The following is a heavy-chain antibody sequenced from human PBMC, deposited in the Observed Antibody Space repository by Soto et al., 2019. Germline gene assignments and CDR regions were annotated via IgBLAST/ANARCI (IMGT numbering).Heavy chain of an antibody. Sequence: GESLKISCKGSGCSFTSYCISWVRQMPGKGLEWMGIIYPGESNTRNSPSYQRQATISADKSISTAYLQWTSLKASDTAMYYGARIRADFSSSGTDYWGQGTLVTVSS. CDR2: IYPGESNT. CDR1: GCSFTSYC. V-gene: IGHV5-51*01. D-gene: IGHD6-6*01. CDR3: ARIRADFSSSGTDY. J-gene: IGHJ4*02.